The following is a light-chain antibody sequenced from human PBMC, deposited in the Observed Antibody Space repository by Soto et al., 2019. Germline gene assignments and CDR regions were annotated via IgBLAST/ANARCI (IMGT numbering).Light chain of an antibody. Sequence: DIQMTQSPCSLSVSVGDRVTITCQASHDITNFLNWYQQKPGKAPKLLIYDVSKLETGVPSRFSGSGSGTDFTLTISSLQPEDIATYFCQQYDALPITFGQGALLQI. CDR3: QQYDALPIT. V-gene: IGKV1-33*01. J-gene: IGKJ5*01. CDR1: HDITNF. CDR2: DVS.